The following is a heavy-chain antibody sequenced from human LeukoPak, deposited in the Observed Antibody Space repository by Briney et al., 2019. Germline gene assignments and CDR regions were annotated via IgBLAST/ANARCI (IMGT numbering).Heavy chain of an antibody. CDR2: INHSGST. CDR1: GGSFSGYY. J-gene: IGHJ4*02. V-gene: IGHV4-34*01. Sequence: SETLSLTCAVYGGSFSGYYWSWIRQPPGKGLEWIGEINHSGSTNYNPSLKSRVTISVDTSKNQFSLKLSSVTAADTAVYYCASRRIAVARRPSRYWGQGTLVTVSS. CDR3: ASRRIAVARRPSRY. D-gene: IGHD6-19*01.